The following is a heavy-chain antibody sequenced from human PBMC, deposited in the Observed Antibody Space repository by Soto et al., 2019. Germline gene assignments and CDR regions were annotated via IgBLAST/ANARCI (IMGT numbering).Heavy chain of an antibody. J-gene: IGHJ6*01. V-gene: IGHV3-74*02. CDR1: GFTFSSYW. CDR2: MNEDGGTT. CDR3: ASDLSGRADV. Sequence: EVQLVESGGGLVRPGGSLRLSCAASGFTFSSYWMHWVRQAPGKGLVWVSRMNEDGGTTDYADSVKGRFTISKDNAKNTVYLQMNSLRVEDAFVDYCASDLSGRADVWGQGPTVTVSS. D-gene: IGHD3-10*01.